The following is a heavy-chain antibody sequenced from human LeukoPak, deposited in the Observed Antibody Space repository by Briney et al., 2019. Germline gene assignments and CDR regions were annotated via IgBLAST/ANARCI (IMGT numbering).Heavy chain of an antibody. J-gene: IGHJ5*02. D-gene: IGHD3-10*01. V-gene: IGHV1-18*01. Sequence: ASVKASCRASGSRFSSYELRWVRQAPGQGLEEVGGIIAYSGNTNYVEKFHDRVTMTTDSSTGIAYLELRSLQFDDTAVYYCAINYGSASAPLDPWGQGTPVTVS. CDR2: IIAYSGNT. CDR3: AINYGSASAPLDP. CDR1: GSRFSSYE.